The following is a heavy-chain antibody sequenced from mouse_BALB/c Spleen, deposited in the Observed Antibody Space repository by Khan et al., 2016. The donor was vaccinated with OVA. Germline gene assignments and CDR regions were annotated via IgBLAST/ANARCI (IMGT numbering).Heavy chain of an antibody. D-gene: IGHD1-1*01. Sequence: VRLQQSGAELVKAGASVKMSCKASGYTFTSYWMHWVKQRLGQGLEWFAETNPTNGRTYYNEEFKSKATLTVDKSSSTAYMLLSGPTFEDSAVYYCARIKKIVATYFDYWGQGTTLTVSS. CDR2: TNPTNGRT. CDR1: GYTFTSYW. CDR3: ARIKKIVATYFDY. V-gene: IGHV1S81*02. J-gene: IGHJ2*01.